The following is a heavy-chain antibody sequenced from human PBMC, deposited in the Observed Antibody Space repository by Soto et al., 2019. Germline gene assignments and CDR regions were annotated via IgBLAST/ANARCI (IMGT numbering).Heavy chain of an antibody. CDR1: GFTFDDYA. J-gene: IGHJ4*02. Sequence: PGGSLRLSCAASGFTFDDYAMHWVRQAPGKGLEWVSGISWNSGNIVYADSVKGRFTISRDNAKNSLYLQMNSLRPEDTALYYCAKDPQAWSGPYYFDYWGQGTLVTVSS. D-gene: IGHD3-3*01. V-gene: IGHV3-9*01. CDR3: AKDPQAWSGPYYFDY. CDR2: ISWNSGNI.